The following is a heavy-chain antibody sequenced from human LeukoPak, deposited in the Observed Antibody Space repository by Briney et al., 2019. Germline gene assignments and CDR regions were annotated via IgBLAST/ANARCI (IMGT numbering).Heavy chain of an antibody. CDR3: ARVVYGGADM. V-gene: IGHV7-4-1*02. D-gene: IGHD3-16*01. J-gene: IGHJ3*02. CDR1: GYSFTNYA. CDR2: INTNTGNP. Sequence: ASVKLSCKASGYSFTNYAMNWVREAPGQGLEWVGWINTNTGNPTYAQGFTGRFVFSLDTSVSTAYLQISSLKAEDTAVYYCARVVYGGADMWGQGTMVTVSS.